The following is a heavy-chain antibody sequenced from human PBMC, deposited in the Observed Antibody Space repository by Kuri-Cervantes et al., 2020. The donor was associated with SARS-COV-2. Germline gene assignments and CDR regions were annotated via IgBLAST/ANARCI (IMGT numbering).Heavy chain of an antibody. J-gene: IGHJ5*02. Sequence: GGSLRLSCAASGFTFSSYAMHWVRQAPGKGLEWVAVISYDGGNKYYADSVKGRFTISRDNSKNTLYLQMNSLRAEDTAVYYCARDGSGSYSWFDPWGQGTLVTVSS. V-gene: IGHV3-30-3*01. CDR3: ARDGSGSYSWFDP. D-gene: IGHD1-26*01. CDR2: ISYDGGNK. CDR1: GFTFSSYA.